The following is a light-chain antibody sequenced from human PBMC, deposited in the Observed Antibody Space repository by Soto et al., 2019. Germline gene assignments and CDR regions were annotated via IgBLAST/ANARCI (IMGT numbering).Light chain of an antibody. Sequence: AIQMTQSPSSLSASVGDSVTISCRASQSIGNALGWYQQKPWKPPKVLIYGASNLQSGVPPRFSGSGSGTDFTLAISSLQPEDSATYYCLQDINYPWTFGQGTKVEIK. CDR1: QSIGNA. CDR2: GAS. CDR3: LQDINYPWT. J-gene: IGKJ1*01. V-gene: IGKV1-6*01.